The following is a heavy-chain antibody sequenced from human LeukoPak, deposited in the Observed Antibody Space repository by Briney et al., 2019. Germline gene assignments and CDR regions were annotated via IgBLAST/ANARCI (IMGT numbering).Heavy chain of an antibody. J-gene: IGHJ4*02. CDR1: GGSISSYY. CDR3: ARHMGLWYSYGYPYFDY. D-gene: IGHD5-18*01. V-gene: IGHV4-59*08. Sequence: SETLSLTSTVSGGSISSYYWSRIRQPPGKGLEWIGYIYYSGSTNHNPSPKSRVTISGDTSKNQFSLKRSSVTAAHTAVYYCARHMGLWYSYGYPYFDYWGQGTLVTVSS. CDR2: IYYSGST.